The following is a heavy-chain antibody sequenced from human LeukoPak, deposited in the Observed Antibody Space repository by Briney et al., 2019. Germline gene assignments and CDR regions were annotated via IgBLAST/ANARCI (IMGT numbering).Heavy chain of an antibody. J-gene: IGHJ4*02. D-gene: IGHD1-26*01. Sequence: GGSLRLSCVVAGLMFRNYGMHWVRQAPGKGLEWVAVIYYDGSNQYYADSVKGRFTVPRDNAKNTLYLQMDSLRAEDTAVYYCATDRNSGKYYDYWGQGTLVTVSS. CDR3: ATDRNSGKYYDY. CDR2: IYYDGSNQ. V-gene: IGHV3-33*01. CDR1: GLMFRNYG.